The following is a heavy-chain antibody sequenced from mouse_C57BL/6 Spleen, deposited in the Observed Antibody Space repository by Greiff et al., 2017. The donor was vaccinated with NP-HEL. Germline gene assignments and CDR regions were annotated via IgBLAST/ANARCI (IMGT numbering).Heavy chain of an antibody. Sequence: QVQLQQPGAELVRPGSSVKLSCKASGYTFTSYWMDRVKQRPGQGLEWIGNIYPSDSETHYNQKFKDKATLTVDKSSSTAYMQLSSLTSEDSAVYYCARRYYGSSYEWYFDVWGTGTTVTVSS. J-gene: IGHJ1*03. V-gene: IGHV1-61*01. CDR3: ARRYYGSSYEWYFDV. D-gene: IGHD1-1*01. CDR1: GYTFTSYW. CDR2: IYPSDSET.